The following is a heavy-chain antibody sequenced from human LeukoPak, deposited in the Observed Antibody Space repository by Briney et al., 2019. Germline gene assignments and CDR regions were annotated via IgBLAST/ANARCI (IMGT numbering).Heavy chain of an antibody. CDR1: GSSFTSYW. J-gene: IGHJ6*04. Sequence: GASLMISCKGSGSSFTSYWISWVRQMPGKGLEWMGRIDPSDSYTNYSPSFQGHVTISAGKSISTAYLQWSSLKASDTAMYYCAKQPFSATNFAGMDVWGKGTTVTVSS. CDR2: IDPSDSYT. CDR3: AKQPFSATNFAGMDV. V-gene: IGHV5-10-1*01. D-gene: IGHD5-24*01.